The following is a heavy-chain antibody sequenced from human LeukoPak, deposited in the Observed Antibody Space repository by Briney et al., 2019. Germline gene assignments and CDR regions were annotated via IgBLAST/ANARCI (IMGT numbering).Heavy chain of an antibody. CDR1: GFTFSTYA. CDR3: AKAMSTDHHDSRGFYRVDFDS. D-gene: IGHD3-22*01. V-gene: IGHV3-23*01. Sequence: GGSLRLSCAASGFTFSTYAMGWVRQAPGKGLEWVSALTNSGGSGGVTYYADSVKGRFIISRDNSKSTLYLQLSSLRAEDTAVYYCAKAMSTDHHDSRGFYRVDFDSWGQGTLVTVSS. J-gene: IGHJ4*02. CDR2: LTNSGGSGGVT.